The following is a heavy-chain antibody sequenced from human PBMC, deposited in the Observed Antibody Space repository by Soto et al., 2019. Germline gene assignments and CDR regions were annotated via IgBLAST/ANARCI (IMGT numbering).Heavy chain of an antibody. CDR2: INQDGSEK. Sequence: SGFTFSNYWMSWVRRAPGKGLEWVADINQDGSEKYYVDSVKGRFTISRDNADNSLYLHMDSLRVEDTAVYYCARVPDYWGQGILVTVSS. D-gene: IGHD2-2*01. J-gene: IGHJ4*02. CDR1: GFTFSNYW. CDR3: ARVPDY. V-gene: IGHV3-7*01.